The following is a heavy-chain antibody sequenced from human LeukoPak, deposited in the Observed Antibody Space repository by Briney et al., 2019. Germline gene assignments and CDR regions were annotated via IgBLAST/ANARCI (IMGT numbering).Heavy chain of an antibody. D-gene: IGHD4-17*01. CDR3: ARASPNTVTTLQYFDY. J-gene: IGHJ4*02. CDR1: GFTFSSYN. Sequence: PGGSLRLSCAASGFTFSSYNMNWVRQAPGKGLEWVSSISSRSSYIYYADSVKGRFTISRDNAKNSLYLQMNSLRAEDTAVYYCARASPNTVTTLQYFDYWGQGTLVTVSS. CDR2: ISSRSSYI. V-gene: IGHV3-21*01.